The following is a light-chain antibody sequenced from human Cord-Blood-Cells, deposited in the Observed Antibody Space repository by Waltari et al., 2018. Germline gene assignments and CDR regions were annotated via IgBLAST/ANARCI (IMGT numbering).Light chain of an antibody. Sequence: QSALTQPPSASGSPGQSVTISCTGTSSDVGGYNYVSWYQQHPGKAPKLMIYEVSKRPSGVPGRFSGSKSGNTASLTVSGLQAEDEAEYYCSSYAGSNKDVFGTGTKVTVL. J-gene: IGLJ1*01. V-gene: IGLV2-8*01. CDR3: SSYAGSNKDV. CDR1: SSDVGGYNY. CDR2: EVS.